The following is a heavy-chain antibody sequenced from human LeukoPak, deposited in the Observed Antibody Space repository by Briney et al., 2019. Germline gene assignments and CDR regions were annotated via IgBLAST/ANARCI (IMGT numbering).Heavy chain of an antibody. J-gene: IGHJ4*02. CDR2: ISAYNGNT. CDR1: GYTFTTYS. Sequence: ASVKVSCKASGYTFTTYSITWVRQAPGQGLEWMGWISAYNGNTNYAQKFQGRGTMTTDTSTSTAYMELRSLGSDDTAVYYCARDRCSSTSCYDDYWGQGTLVTVSS. V-gene: IGHV1-18*01. D-gene: IGHD2-2*01. CDR3: ARDRCSSTSCYDDY.